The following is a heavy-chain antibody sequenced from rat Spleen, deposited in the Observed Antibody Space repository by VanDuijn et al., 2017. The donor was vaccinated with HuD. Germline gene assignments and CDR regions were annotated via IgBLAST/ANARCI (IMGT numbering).Heavy chain of an antibody. CDR3: ARQGVYYYSSYIDY. V-gene: IGHV5-7*01. D-gene: IGHD1-2*01. J-gene: IGHJ2*01. CDR2: ITSGGSST. CDR1: GFTFSSFA. Sequence: EVQLVESGGGLVQPGRSLKLSCAASGFTFSSFALAWVRQAPKKGLEWVATITSGGSSTYYRDSVRGRFTIPRDNAKSTLYLQMDSLRSEDTATYYCARQGVYYYSSYIDYWGQGVMVTVSS.